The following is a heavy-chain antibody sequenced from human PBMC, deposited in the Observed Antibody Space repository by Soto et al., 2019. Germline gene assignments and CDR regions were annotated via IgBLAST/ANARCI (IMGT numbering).Heavy chain of an antibody. CDR3: AKSLRPYALTTYYCDY. CDR2: INPSGDIT. J-gene: IGHJ4*02. Sequence: EEQLLEYGGGLVQPGGSLRLSCAASGLTFSRYAMSWVRQAPGKGLECVSIINPSGDITYYGDFVKVLFTISRDNSKNTLSLQMNSLRAEDTAVYYSAKSLRPYALTTYYCDYRGQGTLVTVSS. CDR1: GLTFSRYA. V-gene: IGHV3-23*01. D-gene: IGHD1-1*01.